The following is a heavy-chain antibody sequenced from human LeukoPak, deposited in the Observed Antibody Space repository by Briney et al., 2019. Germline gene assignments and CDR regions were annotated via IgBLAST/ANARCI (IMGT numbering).Heavy chain of an antibody. V-gene: IGHV1-18*01. Sequence: GASVKVSCKASGYTFTSYGISWVRQAPGQGLEWMGWINLKNGNTNYAQKFQDRVTVTTDTSTNTAYMELSSLRSDDTAVYYCARDWNFDVDYWGQGALVTVSS. CDR3: ARDWNFDVDY. CDR2: INLKNGNT. CDR1: GYTFTSYG. J-gene: IGHJ4*02. D-gene: IGHD1-7*01.